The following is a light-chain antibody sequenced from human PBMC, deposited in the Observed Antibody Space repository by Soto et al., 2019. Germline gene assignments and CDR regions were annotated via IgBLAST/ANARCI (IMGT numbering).Light chain of an antibody. J-gene: IGKJ2*01. CDR1: QSVSSY. CDR3: QQRSNWPPPYT. V-gene: IGKV3-11*01. CDR2: DAS. Sequence: EIVLTQSPATVSLSPGERATLSCRASQSVSSYLAWYQQRPGQAPRLLIYDASTRATGIPARFSGSGSGTDFTLTISSLAPEDFAVYYCQQRSNWPPPYTFGRGTKLEIK.